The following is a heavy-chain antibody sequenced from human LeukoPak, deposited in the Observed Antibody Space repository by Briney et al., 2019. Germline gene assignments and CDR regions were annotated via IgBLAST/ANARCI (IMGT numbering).Heavy chain of an antibody. CDR1: GFTLSTYW. CDR3: ARDKVVGATIFNY. Sequence: GGSLRLSCAASGFTLSTYWMSWVRQAPGKGLERVANIKQDGSEIYYVDSVKGRFTISRDNAKNSLYLQMNSLRAEDTAVYYCARDKVVGATIFNYWGQGTLVTVSS. J-gene: IGHJ4*02. D-gene: IGHD1-26*01. V-gene: IGHV3-7*03. CDR2: IKQDGSEI.